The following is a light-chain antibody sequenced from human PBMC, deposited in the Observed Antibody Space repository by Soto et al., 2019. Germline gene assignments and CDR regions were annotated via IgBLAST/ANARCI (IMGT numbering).Light chain of an antibody. CDR2: LAS. CDR3: QQYGTSPWT. Sequence: EIVLTQSPGTLSLFPGERATLSCRATQSVSSNYLAWYQQKPGQAPRHLIYLASSRATGIPDRFSGSGSGTDFTLTISRLEPEDFAVYYGQQYGTSPWTVGQGTKMEIK. J-gene: IGKJ1*01. CDR1: QSVSSNY. V-gene: IGKV3-20*01.